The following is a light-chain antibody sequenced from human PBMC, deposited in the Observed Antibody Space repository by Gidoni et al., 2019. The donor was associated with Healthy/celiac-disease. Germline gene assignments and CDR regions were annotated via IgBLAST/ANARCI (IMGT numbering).Light chain of an antibody. Sequence: DIPMTQSPSSLSASVGDIVTITCRARQSSSSYLNWYQQKPGKAPKLLIYAASSLKSGVPSRFSGSGAGTDFTLTISSLQPEDFATYYCQQSYSTPPTFGQGTKLEIK. CDR1: QSSSSY. J-gene: IGKJ2*01. V-gene: IGKV1-39*01. CDR3: QQSYSTPPT. CDR2: AAS.